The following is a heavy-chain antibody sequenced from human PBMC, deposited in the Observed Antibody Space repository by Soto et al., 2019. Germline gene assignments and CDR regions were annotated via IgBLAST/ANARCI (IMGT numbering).Heavy chain of an antibody. CDR1: GFKFDDYA. V-gene: IGHV3-9*01. Sequence: EVQLVESGGAMVHPGGSLRLSCVASGFKFDDYAIHWVRQVAGKGLEWVSAINWSGEMIAYADSVKGRSTISRDNAKNDVSLQINILRPEDGALYFCAIERIGRFYAINVCGQVTTVTVSS. D-gene: IGHD2-15*01. J-gene: IGHJ6*02. CDR3: AIERIGRFYAINV. CDR2: INWSGEMI.